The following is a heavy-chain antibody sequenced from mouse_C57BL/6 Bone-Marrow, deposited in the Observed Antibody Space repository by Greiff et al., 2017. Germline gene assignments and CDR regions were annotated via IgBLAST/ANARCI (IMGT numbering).Heavy chain of an antibody. D-gene: IGHD1-1*01. CDR1: GYTFTDYE. CDR3: TTTGVATPYLDY. Sequence: QVQLQQSGAELVRPGASVTLSCKASGYTFTDYEMHWVKQTPVHGLEWIGAIDPETGGTAYNQKFKGKAILTADKSSSTAYMELRSLTSEDSAVYYCTTTGVATPYLDYWGQGTTLTVSS. J-gene: IGHJ2*01. V-gene: IGHV1-15*01. CDR2: IDPETGGT.